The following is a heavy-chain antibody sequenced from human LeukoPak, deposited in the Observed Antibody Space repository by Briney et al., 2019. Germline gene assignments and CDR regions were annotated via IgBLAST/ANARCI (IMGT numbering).Heavy chain of an antibody. CDR3: ARAGYSSGWDWFDP. D-gene: IGHD6-19*01. CDR1: GFTFSSYA. Sequence: GGSLRLSCAASGFTFSSYAMHWVRQAPGKGLEWVAVISYDGSNKYYADSVKGRFTISRDNSKDTLYLQMNSLRAEDTAVYYCARAGYSSGWDWFDPWGQGTLVTVSS. CDR2: ISYDGSNK. J-gene: IGHJ5*02. V-gene: IGHV3-30*04.